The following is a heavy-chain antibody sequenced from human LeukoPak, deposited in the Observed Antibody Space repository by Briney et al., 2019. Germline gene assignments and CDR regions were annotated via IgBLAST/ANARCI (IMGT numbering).Heavy chain of an antibody. Sequence: GESLKISCKGSGYSFXXXXXXWVRQMPGKXLXXMGIIYPGDSDTRYSPSFQGQVTISADKSISTAYLQWNSLKASDTAMYYCARHLYSSSWYDYWGQGTLVTVSS. CDR3: ARHLYSSSWYDY. D-gene: IGHD6-13*01. CDR2: IYPGDSDT. J-gene: IGHJ4*02. V-gene: IGHV5-51*01. CDR1: GYSFXXXX.